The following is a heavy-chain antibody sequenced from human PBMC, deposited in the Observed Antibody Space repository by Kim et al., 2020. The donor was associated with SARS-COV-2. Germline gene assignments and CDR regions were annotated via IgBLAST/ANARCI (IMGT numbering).Heavy chain of an antibody. J-gene: IGHJ3*01. V-gene: IGHV7-4-1*01. CDR3: AVASAKFVDAFDV. D-gene: IGHD6-19*01. CDR2: INTNNGNP. CDR1: GYIFTSYA. Sequence: ASVNVSCKGSGYIFTSYAVNWVRQAPGQGLEWMGWINTNNGNPTYAQGFTGRFVFSSDTSVTTAYLEIGSLKAADTAVYYCAVASAKFVDAFDVWGQGTM.